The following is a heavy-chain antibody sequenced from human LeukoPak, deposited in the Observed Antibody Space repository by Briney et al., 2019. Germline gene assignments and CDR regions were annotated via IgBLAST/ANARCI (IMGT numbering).Heavy chain of an antibody. D-gene: IGHD3-22*01. CDR3: ARERYYYDSSGYYYEHNWFDP. CDR2: IYPGDSDT. V-gene: IGHV5-51*01. J-gene: IGHJ5*02. Sequence: GESLKISCKGSGYSFTSYWIGWVRQMPGKGLEWMGIIYPGDSDTRYSPSFQGQVTISADKSISTAYLQWSSLKASDTAMYYCARERYYYDSSGYYYEHNWFDPWGQGTLVTVSS. CDR1: GYSFTSYW.